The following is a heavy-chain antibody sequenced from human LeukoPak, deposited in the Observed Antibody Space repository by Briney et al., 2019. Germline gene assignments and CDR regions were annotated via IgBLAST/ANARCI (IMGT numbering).Heavy chain of an antibody. CDR3: ARRGGSRRLDY. J-gene: IGHJ4*02. V-gene: IGHV4-34*01. Sequence: SETLSLTCAVYGGSFSGYYWSWIRQPPGKGLEWIGEINHSGSTNYNPSLKSRVTISVDTSKNQFSLKLSSVTAADTAVYYCARRGGSRRLDYWGQGTLGTVSS. D-gene: IGHD1-26*01. CDR1: GGSFSGYY. CDR2: INHSGST.